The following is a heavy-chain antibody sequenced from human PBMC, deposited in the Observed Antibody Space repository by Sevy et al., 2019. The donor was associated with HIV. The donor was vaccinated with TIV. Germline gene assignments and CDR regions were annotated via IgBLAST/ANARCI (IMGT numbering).Heavy chain of an antibody. J-gene: IGHJ5*02. V-gene: IGHV3-13*01. Sequence: GGSLRLSCVVSGFTFSEYDMHWVRQGAGKGLEWVSGIGTAGDTYCPGSVKGRFTISRENAENSLYLQVSSLRAGDTAVYYCARGMGHSYGPPAGGFDPWGQGTLVTVSS. D-gene: IGHD5-18*01. CDR3: ARGMGHSYGPPAGGFDP. CDR2: IGTAGDT. CDR1: GFTFSEYD.